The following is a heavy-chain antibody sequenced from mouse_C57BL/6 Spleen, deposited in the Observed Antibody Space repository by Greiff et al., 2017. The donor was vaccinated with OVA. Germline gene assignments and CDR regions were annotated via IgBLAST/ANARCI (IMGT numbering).Heavy chain of an antibody. J-gene: IGHJ3*01. CDR2: INPNNGGT. D-gene: IGHD2-3*01. Sequence: EVQVVESGPELVKPGASVKMSCKASGYTFTDYNMHWVKQSHGKSLEWIGYINPNNGGTSYNQKFKGKATLTVNKSSSTAYMELRSLTSEDSAVYYCARPDGYPFAYWGQGTLVTVSA. CDR1: GYTFTDYN. CDR3: ARPDGYPFAY. V-gene: IGHV1-22*01.